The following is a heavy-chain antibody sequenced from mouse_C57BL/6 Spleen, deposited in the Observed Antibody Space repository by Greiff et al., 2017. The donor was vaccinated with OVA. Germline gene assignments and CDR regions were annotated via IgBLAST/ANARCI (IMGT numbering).Heavy chain of an antibody. J-gene: IGHJ2*01. V-gene: IGHV1-52*01. D-gene: IGHD3-2*02. Sequence: QVQLQQPGAELVRPGSSVKLSCKASGYTFTSYWMHWVKQRPIQGLEWIGNIDPSDSETHYNQKFKDKATLTVDKSSSTAYMQLSSLTSEDSAVYYCAKTAGYEGGYFDYWGQGTTLTVSS. CDR2: IDPSDSET. CDR3: AKTAGYEGGYFDY. CDR1: GYTFTSYW.